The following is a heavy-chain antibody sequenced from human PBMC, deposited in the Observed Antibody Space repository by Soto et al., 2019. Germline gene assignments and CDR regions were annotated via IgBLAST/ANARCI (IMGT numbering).Heavy chain of an antibody. J-gene: IGHJ5*02. CDR1: GYTFTSYG. V-gene: IGHV1-18*01. D-gene: IGHD3-10*01. CDR3: ARDRRSLYYYGSGSYYNGPLWFDP. Sequence: ASVKVSCKASGYTFTSYGISWVRQAPGQGLEWMGWISAYNGNTNYAQKLQGRVTMTTDTSTSTAYMELRSLRSDDTAVYYCARDRRSLYYYGSGSYYNGPLWFDPWGQGTLVTVSS. CDR2: ISAYNGNT.